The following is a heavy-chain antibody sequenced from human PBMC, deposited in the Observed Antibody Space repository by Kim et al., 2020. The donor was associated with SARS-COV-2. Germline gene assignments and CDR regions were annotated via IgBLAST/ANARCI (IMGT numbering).Heavy chain of an antibody. CDR3: ARVRLLWFGELLR. J-gene: IGHJ4*02. D-gene: IGHD3-10*01. V-gene: IGHV3-74*01. Sequence: YADHVKGRFTISRDNAKNTLYLQMNSLRAEDTAVYYCARVRLLWFGELLRWGQGTLVTVSS.